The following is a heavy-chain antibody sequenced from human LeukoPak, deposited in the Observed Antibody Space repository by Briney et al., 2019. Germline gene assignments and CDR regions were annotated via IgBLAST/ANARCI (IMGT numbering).Heavy chain of an antibody. D-gene: IGHD6-19*01. CDR2: ISSSSSYI. J-gene: IGHJ6*03. V-gene: IGHV3-21*01. CDR3: ARERGRIAVAGRYYMDV. Sequence: GGSLRLSCAASGFTFSSYSMNWVRQAPGKGLEWVSSISSSSSYICYADSVKGRFTISRDNAKNSLYLQMNSLRAEDTAVYYCARERGRIAVAGRYYMDVWGKGTTVTVSS. CDR1: GFTFSSYS.